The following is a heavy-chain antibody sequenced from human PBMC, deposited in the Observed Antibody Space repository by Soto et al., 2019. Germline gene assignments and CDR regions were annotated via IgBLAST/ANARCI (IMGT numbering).Heavy chain of an antibody. CDR3: ALSIYGDYFDN. J-gene: IGHJ4*02. D-gene: IGHD4-17*01. V-gene: IGHV2-5*02. Sequence: QITLKESGPTLAKPTQTLTLTCTFSGFSLSTSGVGVGWIRQPPGKALEWLALIYWDADKRYSPSLKNRLTITKDTSKNQVVLTMTNMDPVDTATYYCALSIYGDYFDNWGQGTLVTVSS. CDR1: GFSLSTSGVG. CDR2: IYWDADK.